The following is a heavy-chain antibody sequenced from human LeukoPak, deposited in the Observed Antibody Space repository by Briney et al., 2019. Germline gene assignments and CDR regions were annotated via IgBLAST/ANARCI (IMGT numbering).Heavy chain of an antibody. J-gene: IGHJ4*02. CDR3: ARDPTVLRYFDWLLSTWYFDY. D-gene: IGHD3-9*01. Sequence: GGSLRLSCAASGSTFSSYAMHWVRQAPGKGLEWVAVISYDGSNKYYADSVKGRFTISRDNSKNTLYLQMNSLRAEDTAVYYCARDPTVLRYFDWLLSTWYFDYWGQGTLVTVSS. V-gene: IGHV3-30*04. CDR1: GSTFSSYA. CDR2: ISYDGSNK.